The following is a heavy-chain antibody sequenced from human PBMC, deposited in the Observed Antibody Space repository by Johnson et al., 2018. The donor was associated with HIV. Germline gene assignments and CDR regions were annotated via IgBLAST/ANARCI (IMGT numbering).Heavy chain of an antibody. D-gene: IGHD1-26*01. V-gene: IGHV3-33*05. CDR1: GFTFSSYG. Sequence: QVQLVESGGGVVQPGGSLRLSCAASGFTFSSYGMHWVRQAPGKGLEWVALISYDGSNDYYADSVKGRFTISRDNSKNTLYLQMNSLRAEDTAVYYCAVGAADAFDIWGQGTMVTVSS. CDR3: AVGAADAFDI. J-gene: IGHJ3*02. CDR2: ISYDGSND.